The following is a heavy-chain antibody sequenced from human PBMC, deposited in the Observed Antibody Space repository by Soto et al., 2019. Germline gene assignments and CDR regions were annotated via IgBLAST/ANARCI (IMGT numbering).Heavy chain of an antibody. J-gene: IGHJ2*01. D-gene: IGHD1-1*01. CDR1: GFSLSTSGVG. CDR3: AHSVGMATTYWYFDL. CDR2: IYWDDDV. Sequence: QITLKESGPTLVKPTQTLTLTCTFSGFSLSTSGVGVGWIRQPPGKALEWLALIYWDDDVRYSPSLKNRLTITKDTSKNPVVLTTTNMDPVATGAYYCAHSVGMATTYWYFDLWGRGTLVTVSS. V-gene: IGHV2-5*02.